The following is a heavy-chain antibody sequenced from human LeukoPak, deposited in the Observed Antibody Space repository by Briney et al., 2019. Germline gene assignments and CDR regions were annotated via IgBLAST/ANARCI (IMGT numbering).Heavy chain of an antibody. D-gene: IGHD6-13*01. J-gene: IGHJ4*02. Sequence: SETLSLTCAVSDYSISSSYYWGWIQRRPGKGLEWIGTIFHSGSTNYNPSLRSRVTISVDTSKNQFSLRLSSLTAADTAVYYCARQYSRSCSHFDSWGQGTLVTVSS. V-gene: IGHV4-38-2*01. CDR3: ARQYSRSCSHFDS. CDR1: DYSISSSYY. CDR2: IFHSGST.